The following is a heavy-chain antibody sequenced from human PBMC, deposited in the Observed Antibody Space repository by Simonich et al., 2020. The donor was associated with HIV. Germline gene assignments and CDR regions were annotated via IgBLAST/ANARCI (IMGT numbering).Heavy chain of an antibody. V-gene: IGHV1-69-2*01. D-gene: IGHD2-2*01. CDR1: GHTFIDYY. CDR2: IDPEDGET. J-gene: IGHJ5*02. Sequence: EVQLVQSGAEVKKPGATMKISCNISGHTFIDYYLHGMQQAPGKGLEGVGRIDPEDGETIYAEKFQGRGTITADKSTDTVYMELSSLRSEDTAMYYCATVVVLPAATRGTWFDPWGQGTLVTVSS. CDR3: ATVVVLPAATRGTWFDP.